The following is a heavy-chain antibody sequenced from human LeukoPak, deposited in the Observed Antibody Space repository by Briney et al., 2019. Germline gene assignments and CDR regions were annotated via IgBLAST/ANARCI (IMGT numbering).Heavy chain of an antibody. CDR2: INPSGGST. D-gene: IGHD3-9*01. V-gene: IGHV1-46*01. J-gene: IGHJ4*02. CDR3: ARARARRYFDWLLIY. Sequence: ASVKVSCKASGYTFTSYYMHWVQQAPGQGLEWMGIINPSGGSTSYAQKFQGRVTMTRDTSTSTVYMELSSLRSEDTAVYYCARARARRYFDWLLIYWGQGTLVTVSS. CDR1: GYTFTSYY.